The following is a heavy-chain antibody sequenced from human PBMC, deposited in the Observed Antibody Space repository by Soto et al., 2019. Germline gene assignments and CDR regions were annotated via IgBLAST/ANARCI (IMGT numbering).Heavy chain of an antibody. Sequence: GESLKISCKGSGYSFTSYWIGWVRQMPGKGLEWMGIIYPGDSDTRYSPSFQGQVTISADKSISTAYLQWSSLKASDTAMYYCARPACITDRNGRAFDIWGQGTMVPVS. CDR3: ARPACITDRNGRAFDI. CDR2: IYPGDSDT. J-gene: IGHJ3*02. V-gene: IGHV5-51*01. D-gene: IGHD3-10*01. CDR1: GYSFTSYW.